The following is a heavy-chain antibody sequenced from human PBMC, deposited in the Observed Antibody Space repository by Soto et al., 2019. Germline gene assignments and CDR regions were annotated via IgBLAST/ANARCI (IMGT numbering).Heavy chain of an antibody. CDR1: GFTFHIYP. CDR2: ISRGADDT. D-gene: IGHD6-19*01. Sequence: EVQLLESGGGLVQPGGSLRLSCAASGFTFHIYPMTWVRQTPGKGLEWVSTISRGADDTQYADSVKGRFTLTRDDSKKTLYLQLTGLRAEDTAVYYCARRGERWLPEDYWGQGTLVTVSS. CDR3: ARRGERWLPEDY. J-gene: IGHJ4*02. V-gene: IGHV3-23*01.